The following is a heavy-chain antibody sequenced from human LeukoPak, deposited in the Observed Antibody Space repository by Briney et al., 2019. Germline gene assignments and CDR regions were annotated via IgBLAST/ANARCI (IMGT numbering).Heavy chain of an antibody. CDR3: ARGGSGTYYHY. D-gene: IGHD1-26*01. Sequence: ASETLSLTCTVSGGSITSYHYSWIRQPPGKGLEWIGYIYYSGSTNYNPSLKSGVTISVDTSKNQFSLKLSSVTAADTAVYYCARGGSGTYYHYWGQGTLATVSS. CDR1: GGSITSYH. V-gene: IGHV4-59*01. J-gene: IGHJ4*02. CDR2: IYYSGST.